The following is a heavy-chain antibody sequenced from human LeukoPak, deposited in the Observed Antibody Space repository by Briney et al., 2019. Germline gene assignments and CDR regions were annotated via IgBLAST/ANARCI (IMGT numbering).Heavy chain of an antibody. CDR1: GFTFDDYA. CDR2: ISWNSGSI. Sequence: PGGSLRLSCAASGFTFDDYAMHWVRQAPGKGLEWVSGISWNSGSIGYADSVKGRFTISRDNAKNSLYLQMNSLRAEDTALYYCAKGNTYYYDSLTQSLPDYWGQGTLVTVSS. CDR3: AKGNTYYYDSLTQSLPDY. D-gene: IGHD3-22*01. V-gene: IGHV3-9*01. J-gene: IGHJ4*02.